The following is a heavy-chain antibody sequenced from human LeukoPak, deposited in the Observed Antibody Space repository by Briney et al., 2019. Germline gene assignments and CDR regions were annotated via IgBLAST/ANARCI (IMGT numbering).Heavy chain of an antibody. J-gene: IGHJ6*03. CDR3: ASIVGATPFYYYYYMDV. CDR1: GGSISSSSYY. Sequence: PSETLSLTCTVSGGSISSSSYYWGWIRQPPGKGLEWIGSIYYSGSTYYNPSLKGRVTISVDTSKNQFSLKLRSVTAADTAVYYCASIVGATPFYYYYYMDVWGKGTTVTVSS. V-gene: IGHV4-39*01. CDR2: IYYSGST. D-gene: IGHD1-26*01.